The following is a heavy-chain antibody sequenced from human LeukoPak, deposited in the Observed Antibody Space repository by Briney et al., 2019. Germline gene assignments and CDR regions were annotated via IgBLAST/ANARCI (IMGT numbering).Heavy chain of an antibody. CDR3: ARARPYCSGGSCYYAFDI. J-gene: IGHJ3*02. D-gene: IGHD2-15*01. Sequence: SVKVYCKASGGTFSSYGISWVGQAPGQGLEWMGGIIPIFGTANYAQKFQGRVTITADKSTSTAYMELSSLRSEDTAVYYCARARPYCSGGSCYYAFDIWGQGTMVTVSS. CDR1: GGTFSSYG. CDR2: IIPIFGTA. V-gene: IGHV1-69*06.